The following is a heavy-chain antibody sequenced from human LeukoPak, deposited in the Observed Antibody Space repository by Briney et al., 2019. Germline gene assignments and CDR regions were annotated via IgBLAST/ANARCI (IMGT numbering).Heavy chain of an antibody. Sequence: SETLSLTCAVYGGSFSGYYWSWIRQPPGKGLEWIGEINHRGRTNYNPSLKSRVTISVDTSKNQFSLKLSSVTAADTAVYYCARGRYYYDSSGYSLNFDYWGQGTLVTVSS. CDR3: ARGRYYYDSSGYSLNFDY. V-gene: IGHV4-34*01. D-gene: IGHD3-22*01. J-gene: IGHJ4*02. CDR2: INHRGRT. CDR1: GGSFSGYY.